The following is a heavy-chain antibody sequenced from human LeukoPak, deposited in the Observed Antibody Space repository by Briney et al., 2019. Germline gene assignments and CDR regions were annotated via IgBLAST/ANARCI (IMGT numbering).Heavy chain of an antibody. CDR1: GFTFSSYS. V-gene: IGHV3-21*01. CDR2: ISSSSYI. J-gene: IGHJ5*02. Sequence: PGGSLRLSCAASGFTFSSYSMNWVRQAPGKGLEWVSSISSSSYIYYADSVKGRFTISRDNAKNSLYLQMNSLRAEDTAVYYCARDRDGSGSRFDPWGQGTLVTVSS. D-gene: IGHD3-10*01. CDR3: ARDRDGSGSRFDP.